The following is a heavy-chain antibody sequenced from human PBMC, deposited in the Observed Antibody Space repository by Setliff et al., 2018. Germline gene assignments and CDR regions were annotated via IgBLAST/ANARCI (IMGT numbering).Heavy chain of an antibody. D-gene: IGHD3-3*01. J-gene: IGHJ4*02. CDR1: GGSISDYY. CDR3: ARRETYYNFWSGYYAY. Sequence: TSETLSLTCGGYGGSISDYYWSWIRQPPGKGLEWIGEINHSGSTNYNPSLKSRVTISLDTSRNQVSLKLSSVTAADTAVYYCARRETYYNFWSGYYAYWGQGTLVTVSS. CDR2: INHSGST. V-gene: IGHV4-34*01.